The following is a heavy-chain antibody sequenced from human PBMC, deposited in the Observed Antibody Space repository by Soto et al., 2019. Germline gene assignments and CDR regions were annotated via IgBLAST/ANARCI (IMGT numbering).Heavy chain of an antibody. CDR3: AVQYYYGSGSYYTPYFDY. Sequence: GGSLRLSCAASGFTFSSYAMGWVRQAPGKGLEWVSAISGSGGSTYYADSVKGRFTISRDNSKNTLYLQMNSLRAEDTAVYYCAVQYYYGSGSYYTPYFDYWGQGTLVTVSS. D-gene: IGHD3-10*01. J-gene: IGHJ4*02. CDR2: ISGSGGST. V-gene: IGHV3-23*01. CDR1: GFTFSSYA.